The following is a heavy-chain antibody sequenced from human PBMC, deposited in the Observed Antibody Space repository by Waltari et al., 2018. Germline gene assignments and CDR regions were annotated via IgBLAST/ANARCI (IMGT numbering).Heavy chain of an antibody. CDR3: ARDRPDDFGVVIAQNWFDP. CDR2: IIPIFGTA. V-gene: IGHV1-69*01. CDR1: GGTFSSYA. Sequence: QVQLVQSGAEVKKPGSSVKVSCKASGGTFSSYAISWVRQAPGQGLEWMGGIIPIFGTANYAQKFQGRVTITADESTSTAYMELSSLRSEDTAVYYCARDRPDDFGVVIAQNWFDPWGQGTLVTVSS. D-gene: IGHD3-3*01. J-gene: IGHJ5*02.